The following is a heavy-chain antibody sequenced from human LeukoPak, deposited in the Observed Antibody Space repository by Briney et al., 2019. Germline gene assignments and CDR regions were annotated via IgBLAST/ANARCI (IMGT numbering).Heavy chain of an antibody. CDR2: ISGSGGST. V-gene: IGHV3-23*01. D-gene: IGHD6-19*01. J-gene: IGHJ6*03. CDR1: GFTFSSYA. Sequence: GGSLRLSCAASGFTFSSYAMSWVRQAPGKGLEWVSAISGSGGSTYYADSVKGRFTISRDNAKNSLYLQMNSLRAEDTAVYYCARSSGWYHRGPDYYYYYMDVWGKGTTVTVS. CDR3: ARSSGWYHRGPDYYYYYMDV.